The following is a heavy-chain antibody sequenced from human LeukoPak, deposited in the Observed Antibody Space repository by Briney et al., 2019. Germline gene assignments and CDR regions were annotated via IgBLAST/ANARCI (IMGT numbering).Heavy chain of an antibody. CDR1: GYTFTSYG. J-gene: IGHJ6*02. D-gene: IGHD2-8*01. V-gene: IGHV1-18*01. CDR2: IIAYNGNT. Sequence: ASVKVSCKASGYTFTSYGISWVRQAPGQGLEWMGGIIAYNGNTNYAQKLQGRVTMTTDTSTSTAYMELRSLRSDDTAVYYCARGSRASMLYGKPYYYGMDVWGQATTVTVSS. CDR3: ARGSRASMLYGKPYYYGMDV.